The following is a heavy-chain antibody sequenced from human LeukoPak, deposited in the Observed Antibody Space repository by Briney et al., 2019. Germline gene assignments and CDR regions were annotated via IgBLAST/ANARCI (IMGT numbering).Heavy chain of an antibody. V-gene: IGHV3-23*01. CDR2: ISGSGGIT. CDR1: GFTFSSYA. CDR3: AKLPPTDFDY. Sequence: GGSLRLSCAASGFTFSSYAMSWVRQAPGKGLEWVSAISGSGGITYYADSVKGRFAISRDNSKTALYLQMNSLRAEDTAVYYCAKLPPTDFDYWGQGTLVTVPS. J-gene: IGHJ4*02.